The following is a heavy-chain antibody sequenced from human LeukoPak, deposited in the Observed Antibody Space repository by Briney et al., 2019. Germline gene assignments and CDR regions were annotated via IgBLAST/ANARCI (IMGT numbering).Heavy chain of an antibody. CDR2: IYYSEHT. CDR3: ARAGFLNYSDMAV. D-gene: IGHD2-21*01. J-gene: IGHJ6*02. Sequence: PSETLSLTCTVSGGSVNSGGYYWTWTRQHPGKAVQCIGYIYYSEHTYYHPSLKRPVSISIGTTKDQFSLKMNSATAADSGVYYCARAGFLNYSDMAVWGQGTTVTVSS. V-gene: IGHV4-31*01. CDR1: GGSVNSGGYY.